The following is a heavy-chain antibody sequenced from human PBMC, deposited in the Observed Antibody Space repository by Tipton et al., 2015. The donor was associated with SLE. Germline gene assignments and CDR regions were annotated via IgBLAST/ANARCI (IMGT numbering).Heavy chain of an antibody. CDR1: GFTFSGYG. CDR3: ARGGGHTFDY. Sequence: SLRLSCAASGFTFSGYGMHWVRQAPGKGLEWVAFIRYDGSNKYYADSVKGRFTISRDNSKNTLYLQMNSLRAEDTAVYYCARGGGHTFDYWGQGTLVTVSS. V-gene: IGHV3-30*02. J-gene: IGHJ4*02. CDR2: IRYDGSNK.